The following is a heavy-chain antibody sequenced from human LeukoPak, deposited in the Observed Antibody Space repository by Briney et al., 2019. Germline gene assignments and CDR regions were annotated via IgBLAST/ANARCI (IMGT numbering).Heavy chain of an antibody. CDR2: IYTRETT. D-gene: IGHD6-6*01. J-gene: IGHJ6*03. Sequence: SETLSLTCTVSGGSISSYYWSWIRQPAGKGLEWIGRIYTRETTNYNPSLKGRVTMSVDTSKNQFSLRLSSVTAADTAVYYCARGDYSSSNYYYYYMDVWGKGTTVTVSS. CDR3: ARGDYSSSNYYYYYMDV. V-gene: IGHV4-4*07. CDR1: GGSISSYY.